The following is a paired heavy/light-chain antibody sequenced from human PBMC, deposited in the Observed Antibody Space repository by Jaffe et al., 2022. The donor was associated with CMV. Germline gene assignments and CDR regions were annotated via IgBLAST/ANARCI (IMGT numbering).Light chain of an antibody. CDR1: QSLLHSNGYNY. Sequence: DIVMTQSPLSLPVTPGEPASISCRSSQSLLHSNGYNYLDWYLQKPGQSPQLLIYLGSNRASGVPDRFSGSGSGTDFTLKISRVEAEDVGVYYCMQALQAPRTFGQGTKVEIK. CDR2: LGS. CDR3: MQALQAPRT. J-gene: IGKJ1*01. V-gene: IGKV2-28*01.
Heavy chain of an antibody. CDR3: AREKSTNYYDDSSHAGGGMDV. D-gene: IGHD3-22*01. V-gene: IGHV3-48*02. CDR1: GFTFSSYS. Sequence: EVQLVESGGGLVQPGGSLRLSCAASGFTFSSYSVNWVRQAPGKGLEWVSYISGGGSIKYYVDSVKGRFTISRDNAKNSLYLQMNSLRDEDTAVYYCAREKSTNYYDDSSHAGGGMDVWGQGTTVTVSS. J-gene: IGHJ6*02. CDR2: ISGGGSIK.